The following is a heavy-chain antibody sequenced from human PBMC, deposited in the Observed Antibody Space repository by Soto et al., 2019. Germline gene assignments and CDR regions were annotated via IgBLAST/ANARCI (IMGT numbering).Heavy chain of an antibody. CDR3: TSLAAAGTEGLDH. CDR1: GYSFTNSL. D-gene: IGHD6-13*01. J-gene: IGHJ1*01. V-gene: IGHV5-51*01. Sequence: GESLKISFRASGYSFTNSLISWVRQMPVKGLESMGIIFPADSDTRYSPSFQGQVTISADTSINTAYLQWTSLKASDTAMYYCTSLAAAGTEGLDHSGQGTLV. CDR2: IFPADSDT.